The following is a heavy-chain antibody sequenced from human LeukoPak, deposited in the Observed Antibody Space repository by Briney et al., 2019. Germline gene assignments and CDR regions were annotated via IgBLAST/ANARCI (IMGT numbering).Heavy chain of an antibody. CDR2: ISVYNGNK. CDR3: ARTYSGSYYGY. CDR1: GYTFNSYG. Sequence: ASVKVSCKASGYTFNSYGITWVRQAPGQGLEWMGWISVYNGNKNYAQKFQGRVTMTTDTSTSTAYMEVRSLRSDDTAVYYCARTYSGSYYGYWGQGTLVTVSS. J-gene: IGHJ4*02. D-gene: IGHD1-26*01. V-gene: IGHV1-18*01.